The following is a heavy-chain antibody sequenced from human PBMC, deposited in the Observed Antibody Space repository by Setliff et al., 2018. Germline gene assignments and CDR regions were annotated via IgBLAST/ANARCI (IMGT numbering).Heavy chain of an antibody. CDR1: GFTFSSYA. D-gene: IGHD5-12*01. CDR2: ISGSGGST. Sequence: PGGSLRLSCAASGFTFSSYAMSWVRQAPGKGLEWVSAISGSGGSTYYADSVKGRFTISRNNSKNTLYLQMNSLRAEDTAVYYCAKDSGYSGYGYFDYWGQGTLVTVSS. V-gene: IGHV3-23*01. CDR3: AKDSGYSGYGYFDY. J-gene: IGHJ4*02.